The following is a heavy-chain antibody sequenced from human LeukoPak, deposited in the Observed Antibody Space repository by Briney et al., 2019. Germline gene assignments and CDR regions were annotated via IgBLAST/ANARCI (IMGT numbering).Heavy chain of an antibody. D-gene: IGHD1-26*01. CDR2: IYYSWST. CDR3: ARAAPSWYRGSLSFDY. V-gene: IGHV4-39*01. Sequence: PSETLSLTCTVSGGSISSSSYYWGWIRQPPGKGLEWIGSIYYSWSTYYNPSLKRRVTISVDTSKNQFPLKLSSVTAADTAVYYCARAAPSWYRGSLSFDYWGQGTLVTVSS. CDR1: GGSISSSSYY. J-gene: IGHJ4*02.